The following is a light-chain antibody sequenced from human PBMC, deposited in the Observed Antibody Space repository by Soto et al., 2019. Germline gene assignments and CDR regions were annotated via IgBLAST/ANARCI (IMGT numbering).Light chain of an antibody. Sequence: DIQMTQSPSTLSPSVGERVTITCRASQSVSKWLAWYQQKPGKAPKLLIYDVSSLESGVPSRVSGSGSGREFILTINSLQLDDFATYYRKQYDSYSGTFNQGTKVYIK. CDR1: QSVSKW. CDR2: DVS. V-gene: IGKV1-5*01. J-gene: IGKJ1*01. CDR3: KQYDSYSGT.